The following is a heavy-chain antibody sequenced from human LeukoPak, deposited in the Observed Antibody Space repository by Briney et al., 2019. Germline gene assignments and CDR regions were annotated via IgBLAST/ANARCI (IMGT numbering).Heavy chain of an antibody. V-gene: IGHV3-30*02. Sequence: GRSLRLSCAASGFTFSSYGMHWVRQAPGKGLEWVAFIRYDGSNKYYADSVKGRFTISRDNSKNTLYLQMNSLRAEDTVVYYCANKLAGGNSLVGNYWGQGTLVTVSS. CDR2: IRYDGSNK. J-gene: IGHJ4*02. CDR3: ANKLAGGNSLVGNY. D-gene: IGHD4-23*01. CDR1: GFTFSSYG.